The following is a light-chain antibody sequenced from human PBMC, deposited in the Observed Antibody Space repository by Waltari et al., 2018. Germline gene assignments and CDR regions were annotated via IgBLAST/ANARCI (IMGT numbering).Light chain of an antibody. J-gene: IGKJ1*01. V-gene: IGKV1-9*01. Sequence: DIQLTQSPSFLSASVGDRVTITCRASQGINSNLAWYQQRPGKAPQLLIYAASTLQSGVPSTFSGSGSGTEFTLTISSLQPEDFATYYCQQLNSYPRTFGQGTKVEIK. CDR1: QGINSN. CDR3: QQLNSYPRT. CDR2: AAS.